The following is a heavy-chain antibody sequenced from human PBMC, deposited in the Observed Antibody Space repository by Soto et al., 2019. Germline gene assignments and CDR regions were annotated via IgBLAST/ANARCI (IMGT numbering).Heavy chain of an antibody. J-gene: IGHJ4*02. V-gene: IGHV4-34*01. Sequence: SETLSRTCAVHGRTFSGYNWSWIRQPPGKGLAWIREITHSGSTNQNPSPKSRVPISVDTSKNQFSLKLSSVTAADTAVYYCARGVVGARPFDYWGQGTLVT. CDR2: ITHSGST. CDR3: ARGVVGARPFDY. D-gene: IGHD6-6*01. CDR1: GRTFSGYN.